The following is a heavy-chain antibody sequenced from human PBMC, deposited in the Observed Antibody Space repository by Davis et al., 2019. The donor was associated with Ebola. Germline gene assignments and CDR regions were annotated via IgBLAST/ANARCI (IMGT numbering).Heavy chain of an antibody. V-gene: IGHV3-11*06. Sequence: GESLKISCAASGFTFSDYYMSWIRQAPGKGLEWVSYISSTSTYTNYADSLRGRLTISRDNAKNSLYLQMNSLRGEDTAVYYCARDRYCSGGSCSSDYWGQGTLVTVSS. CDR2: ISSTSTYT. J-gene: IGHJ4*02. CDR1: GFTFSDYY. D-gene: IGHD2-15*01. CDR3: ARDRYCSGGSCSSDY.